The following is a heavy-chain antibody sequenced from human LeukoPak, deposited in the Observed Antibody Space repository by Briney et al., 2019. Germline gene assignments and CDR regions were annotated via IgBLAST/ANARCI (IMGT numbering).Heavy chain of an antibody. D-gene: IGHD3-22*01. CDR1: GFTFSSYA. CDR3: ARNYDSSDYRYNWFDP. V-gene: IGHV3-23*01. Sequence: GGSLRLSCAASGFTFSSYAMSWVRQAPGKGLEWVSAISGSGGSTYYADSVKGRFTISRDNSKNTLYLQMNSLRAEDTAVYYCARNYDSSDYRYNWFDPWGQGTLVTVSS. CDR2: ISGSGGST. J-gene: IGHJ5*02.